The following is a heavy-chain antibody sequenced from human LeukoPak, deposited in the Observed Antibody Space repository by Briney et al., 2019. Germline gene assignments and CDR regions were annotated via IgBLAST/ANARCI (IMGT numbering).Heavy chain of an antibody. CDR3: ARLENYGSGIYYYYGMDV. J-gene: IGHJ6*02. Sequence: SETLSLTCTVSGGSISSSSYYWGWIRQPPGKGLEWIGSIYYGGSTYYNPSLKSRVTISVDTSKNQFSLKLSSVTAADTAVYYCARLENYGSGIYYYYGMDVWGQGTTVTVSS. V-gene: IGHV4-39*01. CDR2: IYYGGST. D-gene: IGHD3-10*01. CDR1: GGSISSSSYY.